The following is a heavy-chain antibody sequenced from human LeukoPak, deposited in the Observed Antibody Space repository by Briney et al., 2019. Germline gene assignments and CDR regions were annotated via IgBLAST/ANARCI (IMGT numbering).Heavy chain of an antibody. Sequence: GGSLRLSCVASGITFSNYAVSWVRQAPEKGLDWVSIISGSAHKIRYADSVKGRFTISRDNTKNSLYLQMNSLRAGDTAVYYCARVRYYGSRSLMFEYWGQGTPVSVSS. CDR1: GITFSNYA. D-gene: IGHD3-10*01. CDR2: ISGSAHKI. J-gene: IGHJ4*02. CDR3: ARVRYYGSRSLMFEY. V-gene: IGHV3-23*01.